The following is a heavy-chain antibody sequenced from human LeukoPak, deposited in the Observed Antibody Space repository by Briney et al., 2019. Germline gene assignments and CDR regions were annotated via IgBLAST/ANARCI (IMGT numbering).Heavy chain of an antibody. D-gene: IGHD3-22*01. CDR1: GGSISSSSYY. CDR3: ARGPQYYYDSSGYYYGY. Sequence: SETLSLTCTVSGGSISSSSYYWSWIRQPAGKGLEWIGRIYTSGSTNYNPSLKSRVTMSVDTSKNQFSLKLSSVTAADTAVYYCARGPQYYYDSSGYYYGYWGQGTLVTVSS. J-gene: IGHJ4*02. CDR2: IYTSGST. V-gene: IGHV4-61*02.